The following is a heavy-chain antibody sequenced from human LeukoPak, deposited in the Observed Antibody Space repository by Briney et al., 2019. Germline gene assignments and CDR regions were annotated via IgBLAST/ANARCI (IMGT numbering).Heavy chain of an antibody. CDR3: ARGGIVVVPADGRGGMVRTLPDV. CDR2: MNPNSGNT. V-gene: IGHV1-8*01. Sequence: ASVKVSCKASGYTFTSYDINWVRQATGQGLEWMGWMNPNSGNTGYAQKFQGRVTMTRNTSISTAYMELSSLRSGDTAVYYCARGGIVVVPADGRGGMVRTLPDVWGKGTTVTVSS. CDR1: GYTFTSYD. D-gene: IGHD2-2*01. J-gene: IGHJ6*04.